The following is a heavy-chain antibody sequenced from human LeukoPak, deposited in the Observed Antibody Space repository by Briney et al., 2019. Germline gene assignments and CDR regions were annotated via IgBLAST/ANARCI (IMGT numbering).Heavy chain of an antibody. CDR3: ARGGYSGNDYSSFDI. D-gene: IGHD5-12*01. CDR1: GFTVSSFF. CDR2: IHTSGST. Sequence: GGSLRLSCAASGFTVSSFFMSWVRQTPGKGLELVSVIHTSGSTNYADSVKGRFTISRHSSKNTLYLQMNSLRTEDTAVYYCARGGYSGNDYSSFDIWGQGTLATVSS. J-gene: IGHJ3*02. V-gene: IGHV3-53*04.